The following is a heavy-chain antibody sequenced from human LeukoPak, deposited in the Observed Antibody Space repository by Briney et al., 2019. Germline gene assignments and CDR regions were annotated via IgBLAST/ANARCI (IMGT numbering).Heavy chain of an antibody. V-gene: IGHV3-30-3*01. D-gene: IGHD1-26*01. CDR1: GFTFSSYA. J-gene: IGHJ4*02. CDR2: ISYDGSNK. CDR3: ARAREWELLL. Sequence: GRSLRLSCAASGFTFSSYAMHWVCQAPGKGLEWVAVISYDGSNKYYADSVKGRFTISRDNSKNTLYLQMNSLRAEDTAVYYCARAREWELLLWGEATLVTVSS.